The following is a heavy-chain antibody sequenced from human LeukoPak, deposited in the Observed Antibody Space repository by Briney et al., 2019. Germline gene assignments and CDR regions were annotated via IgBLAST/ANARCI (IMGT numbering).Heavy chain of an antibody. CDR3: AREGLGELTLDY. V-gene: IGHV1-18*01. CDR2: ISTYNGDT. Sequence: ASVKVSCKASGYTFTSYGISWVRQAPGQGLEWMGWISTYNGDTNYAQKLQGRVTMTTDTSTNTAYMELRSLRSEDTAVYYCAREGLGELTLDYWGQGPLVPVSS. J-gene: IGHJ4*02. D-gene: IGHD3-16*01. CDR1: GYTFTSYG.